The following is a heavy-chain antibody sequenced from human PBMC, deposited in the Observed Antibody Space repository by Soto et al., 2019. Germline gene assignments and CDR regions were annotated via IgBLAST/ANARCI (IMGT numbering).Heavy chain of an antibody. Sequence: GGSLRLSCAASGFTFSSYGMHWVRQAPGKGLEWVAVISYDGSNKYYADSVKGRFTISRDNSKNTLYLQMNSLRAEDTAVYYCAKDLFRGTAMVRPPGWFDPWGQGTLVTVSS. CDR3: AKDLFRGTAMVRPPGWFDP. V-gene: IGHV3-30*18. CDR1: GFTFSSYG. J-gene: IGHJ5*02. CDR2: ISYDGSNK. D-gene: IGHD5-18*01.